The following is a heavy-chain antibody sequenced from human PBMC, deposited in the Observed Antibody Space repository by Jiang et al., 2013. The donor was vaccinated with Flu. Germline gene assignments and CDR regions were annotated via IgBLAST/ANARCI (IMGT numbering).Heavy chain of an antibody. CDR2: ISYDGSNK. CDR1: GFTFSSYA. J-gene: IGHJ6*02. Sequence: RLSCAASGFTFSSYAMHWVRQAPGKGLEWVAVISYDGSNKYYADSVKGRFTISRDNSKNTLYLQMNSLRAEDTAVYYCAREIAAAGNYYYYGMDVWGQGTTVTVSS. D-gene: IGHD6-13*01. CDR3: AREIAAAGNYYYYGMDV. V-gene: IGHV3-30-3*01.